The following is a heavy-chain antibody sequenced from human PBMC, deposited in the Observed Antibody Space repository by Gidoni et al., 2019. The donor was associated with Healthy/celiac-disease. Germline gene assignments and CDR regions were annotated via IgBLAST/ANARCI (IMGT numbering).Heavy chain of an antibody. CDR1: GGSISSYY. D-gene: IGHD3-3*01. J-gene: IGHJ6*04. V-gene: IGHV4-59*01. CDR2: IYYSGST. CDR3: AGLDFWSGYSVGATTDV. Sequence: QVQLQESGPGLVKPSETLSLTCPVSGGSISSYYWSWIRQPPGKGLEWIGYIYYSGSTNYNPPLKSRVTISVDTSKNQFSLKLSSVTAADTAVYYCAGLDFWSGYSVGATTDVWGKGTTVTVSS.